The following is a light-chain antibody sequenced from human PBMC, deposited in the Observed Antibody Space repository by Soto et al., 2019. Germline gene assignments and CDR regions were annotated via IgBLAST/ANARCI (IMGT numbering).Light chain of an antibody. J-gene: IGKJ1*01. CDR2: DAS. V-gene: IGKV3-11*01. Sequence: ETVMTQSPATLSLSPGERATLSCRASQSVGKYLVWYQQKPGQAPRLLIYDASNRATGIPARFSGSGSGTDFTLTISSLEPEDVAVYYCQQRGNRPPWTFGQGTKVDIK. CDR3: QQRGNRPPWT. CDR1: QSVGKY.